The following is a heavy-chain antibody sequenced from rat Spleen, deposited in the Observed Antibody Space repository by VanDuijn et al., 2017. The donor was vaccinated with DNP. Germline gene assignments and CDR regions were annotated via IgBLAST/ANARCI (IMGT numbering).Heavy chain of an antibody. J-gene: IGHJ4*01. CDR1: DYSIASSY. D-gene: IGHD1-12*02. V-gene: IGHV3-1*01. CDR2: ISYSGRT. CDR3: ASYYYDGYYAMDA. Sequence: EVQLQESGPGLVKPSQSLSLTCSVTDYSIASSYKWNWIRKFPGNKMEWIGHISYSGRTSYNPSLKSRISITRETSNNQFFLQLNSVTTEDTATYYWASYYYDGYYAMDACGQGTSVTVSS.